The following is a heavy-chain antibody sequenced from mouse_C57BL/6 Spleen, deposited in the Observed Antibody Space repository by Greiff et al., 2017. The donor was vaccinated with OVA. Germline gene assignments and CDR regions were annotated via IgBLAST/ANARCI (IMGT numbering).Heavy chain of an antibody. V-gene: IGHV1-26*01. D-gene: IGHD4-1*01. CDR2: INPNNGGT. CDR1: GYTFTDYY. J-gene: IGHJ3*01. CDR3: ARNWDEGSWFAY. Sequence: VQLQQSGPELVKPGASVKISCKASGYTFTDYYMNWVKQSHGKSLEWIGDINPNNGGTSYNQKFKGKATLTVDQSSSTAYMELRSLTSEDSAVYYCARNWDEGSWFAYWGQGTLVTVSA.